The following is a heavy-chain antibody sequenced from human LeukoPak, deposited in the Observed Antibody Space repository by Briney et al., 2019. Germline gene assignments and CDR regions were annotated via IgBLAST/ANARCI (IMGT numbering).Heavy chain of an antibody. CDR2: IYYSGST. V-gene: IGHV4-59*01. D-gene: IGHD5-18*01. CDR3: ARRPAVTAFDY. Sequence: SETLSLTCTVSGGSISSYYWSWIRQPPGKGLEWIGYIYYSGSTNYNPSLKSRVTISVDTSKNQFPLKLNSVTAADTAVYYCARRPAVTAFDYWGQGTLVTVSS. CDR1: GGSISSYY. J-gene: IGHJ4*02.